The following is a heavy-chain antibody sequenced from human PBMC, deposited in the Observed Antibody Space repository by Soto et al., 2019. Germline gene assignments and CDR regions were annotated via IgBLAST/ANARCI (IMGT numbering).Heavy chain of an antibody. CDR3: TTEPDPIVSRHGLSAFDI. D-gene: IGHD6-6*01. J-gene: IGHJ3*02. V-gene: IGHV3-15*01. CDR1: GFTFSNAW. CDR2: IKSKTDGGTT. Sequence: PGGSLRLSCAASGFTFSNAWMSWVRQAPGKGLEWVGRIKSKTDGGTTDYAAPVKGRFTISRDDSKNTLYLQMNSLKTEDTAVYYCTTEPDPIVSRHGLSAFDISGQGTMLTVSS.